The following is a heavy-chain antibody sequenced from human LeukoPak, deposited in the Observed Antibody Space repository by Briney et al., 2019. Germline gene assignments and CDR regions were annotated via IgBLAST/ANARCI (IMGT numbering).Heavy chain of an antibody. D-gene: IGHD1-26*01. CDR2: TRNKANSYTT. J-gene: IGHJ4*02. Sequence: GGSLRLSCAASGFTFSDHYMDWVRQAPGKGLEWVGRTRNKANSYTTGYAASVKGRFTISRDDSKNSLYLQMNSLKTEDTAVYYCARGPPGISYPLDHWGQGTLVTVSS. V-gene: IGHV3-72*01. CDR1: GFTFSDHY. CDR3: ARGPPGISYPLDH.